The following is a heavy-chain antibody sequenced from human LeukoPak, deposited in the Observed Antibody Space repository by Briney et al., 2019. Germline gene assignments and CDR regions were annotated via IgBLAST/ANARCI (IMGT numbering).Heavy chain of an antibody. Sequence: GGSLRLSCATSGFSFSDAWMNWVRQAPGKGLEWVGRIRRNSDGGTIDYAAPVKGRFALSKDDSKNTLYLHMSSLQTEDTAVYYCATDFYDTTWGQGTLVTVSS. J-gene: IGHJ5*02. CDR3: ATDFYDTT. D-gene: IGHD3-22*01. CDR1: GFSFSDAW. CDR2: IRRNSDGGTI. V-gene: IGHV3-15*07.